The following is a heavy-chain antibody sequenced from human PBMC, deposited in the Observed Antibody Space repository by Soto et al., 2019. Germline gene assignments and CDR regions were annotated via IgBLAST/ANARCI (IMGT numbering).Heavy chain of an antibody. CDR1: GFTFSSYS. V-gene: IGHV3-21*01. D-gene: IGHD1-1*01. J-gene: IGHJ4*02. CDR3: ARSVTTGTTPDFLPAY. Sequence: EVQLVESGGGLVKPGGSLRLSCAASGFTFSSYSMNWVRQAPGKGLEWVSSISSSSSYIYYADSVKGRFTISRDNAKNSLYLQMNSLRAEDTAVYYCARSVTTGTTPDFLPAYWGQGTLVTVSS. CDR2: ISSSSSYI.